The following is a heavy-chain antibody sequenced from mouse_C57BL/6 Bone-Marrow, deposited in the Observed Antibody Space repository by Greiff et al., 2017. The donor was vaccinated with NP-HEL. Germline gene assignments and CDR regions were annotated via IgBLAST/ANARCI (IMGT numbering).Heavy chain of an antibody. CDR1: GFTFSSYA. V-gene: IGHV5-9-1*02. CDR3: TRDSNLRNYFDY. Sequence: EVQLVESGDGLVKPGGSLKLSCAASGFTFSSYAMSWVRQTPEKRLEWVAYISSGGDSIYYAETVKGRFTISRDNARNTLYLQMSSLKSEDTAMYYCTRDSNLRNYFDYWGQGTTLTVSS. CDR2: ISSGGDSI. D-gene: IGHD2-5*01. J-gene: IGHJ2*01.